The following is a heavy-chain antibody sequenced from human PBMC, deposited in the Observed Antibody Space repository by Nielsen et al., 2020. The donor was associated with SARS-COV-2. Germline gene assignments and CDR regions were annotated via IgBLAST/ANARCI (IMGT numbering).Heavy chain of an antibody. CDR1: GFTFDDYA. J-gene: IGHJ4*02. Sequence: GGSLRLSCAASGFTFDDYAMHWVRKAPGKGLEWVSGISWNSGSIGYADSVKGRFTIPRDNAKNSLYLQMNSLRAEDTALYYCAKVGRAQWLVIFDYWGQGTLVTVSS. D-gene: IGHD6-19*01. CDR3: AKVGRAQWLVIFDY. V-gene: IGHV3-9*01. CDR2: ISWNSGSI.